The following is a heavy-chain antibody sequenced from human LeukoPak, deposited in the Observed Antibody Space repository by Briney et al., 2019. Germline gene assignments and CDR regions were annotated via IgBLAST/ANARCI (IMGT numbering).Heavy chain of an antibody. Sequence: QTGGSLRLSCAASGFTFSSYAMSWVRKAPGKGLEWVSAISGSGGSTYYADSVKGRFSISRDNSKNTLYLQMNSLRAEDTAVYYCAKVMIVVAIGAFDIWGQGTMVTVSS. CDR3: AKVMIVVAIGAFDI. D-gene: IGHD3-22*01. CDR2: ISGSGGST. J-gene: IGHJ3*02. V-gene: IGHV3-23*01. CDR1: GFTFSSYA.